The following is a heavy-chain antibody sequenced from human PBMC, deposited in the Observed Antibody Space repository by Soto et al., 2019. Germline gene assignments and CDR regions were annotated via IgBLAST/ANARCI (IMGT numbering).Heavy chain of an antibody. CDR1: GFTVSSKY. J-gene: IGHJ6*03. Sequence: GGSLRLSCAASGFTVSSKYMTWVRQAPGKGLEWVSLIQSGGTTYYADSVKGRFTISRDTSENTLHLQMVSLRVEDTAVYYCARVGVDIVVVPATLNYYYYYYMDVWGKGTTVTVSS. CDR2: IQSGGTT. D-gene: IGHD2-2*03. CDR3: ARVGVDIVVVPATLNYYYYYYMDV. V-gene: IGHV3-66*01.